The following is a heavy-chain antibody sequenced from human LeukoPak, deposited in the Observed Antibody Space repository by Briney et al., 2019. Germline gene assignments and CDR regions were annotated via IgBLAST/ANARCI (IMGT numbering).Heavy chain of an antibody. D-gene: IGHD3-3*01. V-gene: IGHV4-31*03. CDR1: GGSISSGGYY. CDR3: ARASSALTIFGEIDY. J-gene: IGHJ4*02. CDR2: IYYSGST. Sequence: PSETLSLTCTVSGGSISSGGYYWSWIRQHPGKGLEWIGYIYYSGSTYYNPSLKSRVTISVDTSKNQFSLKLSSVTAADTAVYYCARASSALTIFGEIDYWGQGTLVTVSS.